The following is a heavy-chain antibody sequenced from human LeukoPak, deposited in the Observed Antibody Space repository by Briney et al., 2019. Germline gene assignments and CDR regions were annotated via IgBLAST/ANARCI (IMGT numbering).Heavy chain of an antibody. CDR2: ISGSGGSSGGST. V-gene: IGHV3-23*01. CDR1: GFTVSSNY. CDR3: AKGVYYYDSSRYYYTYYFDY. J-gene: IGHJ4*02. Sequence: GGSLRLSCAASGFTVSSNYMSWVRQAPGKGLEWVSAISGSGGSSGGSTYYADSVKGRFTISRDNSKNTLYLQMNSLRAEDTAVYFCAKGVYYYDSSRYYYTYYFDYWGQGTLVTVSS. D-gene: IGHD3-22*01.